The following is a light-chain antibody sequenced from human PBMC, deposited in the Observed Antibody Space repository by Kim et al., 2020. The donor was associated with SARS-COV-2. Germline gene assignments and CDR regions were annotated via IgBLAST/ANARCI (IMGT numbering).Light chain of an antibody. CDR2: DVS. J-gene: IGLJ2*01. V-gene: IGLV2-11*03. CDR1: GSDVGGYNY. Sequence: GQSITRPCTGTGSDVGGYNYVTWCQQHPGKAPKVIIYDVSKRPSGIPDRFSGSKSGNTASLTISGLQTEDEGDYHCCSYAGSNDLVFGGGTKVTVL. CDR3: CSYAGSNDLV.